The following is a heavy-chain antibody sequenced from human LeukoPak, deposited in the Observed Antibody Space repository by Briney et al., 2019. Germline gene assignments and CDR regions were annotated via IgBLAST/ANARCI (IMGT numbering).Heavy chain of an antibody. CDR3: AMTRGLSWYYYGMDV. D-gene: IGHD3-10*01. Sequence: ASVKVSCKASGGTFSSYAISWVRQAPGQGLEWMGGIIPIFGTANHAQKFQGRVTTTADESTSTAYMELSSLRSEDTAVYYCAMTRGLSWYYYGMDVWGQGTTVTVSS. CDR2: IIPIFGTA. V-gene: IGHV1-69*13. J-gene: IGHJ6*02. CDR1: GGTFSSYA.